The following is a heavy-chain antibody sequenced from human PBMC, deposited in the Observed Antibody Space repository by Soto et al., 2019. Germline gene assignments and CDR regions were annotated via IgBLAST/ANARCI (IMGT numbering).Heavy chain of an antibody. J-gene: IGHJ4*02. CDR1: GNTIRNYA. Sequence: GASVKVSCKASGNTIRNYAIHWVRQAPGQSLEWMGWIQGGNGNTKYSQRFQGRITITRDTSARTVYMELKSLKSEDTAVYFCTRDYFDRSNYYPKFDYWGQGTLVTVSS. CDR2: IQGGNGNT. D-gene: IGHD3-22*01. V-gene: IGHV1-3*01. CDR3: TRDYFDRSNYYPKFDY.